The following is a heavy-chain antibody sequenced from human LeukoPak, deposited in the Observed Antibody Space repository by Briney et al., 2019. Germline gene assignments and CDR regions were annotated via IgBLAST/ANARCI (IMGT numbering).Heavy chain of an antibody. CDR3: ANGYYYGSGSYYKEAFDI. Sequence: GRSLRLSCAASGFTFSSYGMHWVRQAPGKGLEWVVVISYDGSNKYYADSVKGRFTISRDNSKNTLYLQMNSLRAEDTAVDCCANGYYYGSGSYYKEAFDIWGQGTMVTVSS. CDR2: ISYDGSNK. CDR1: GFTFSSYG. V-gene: IGHV3-30*18. D-gene: IGHD3-10*01. J-gene: IGHJ3*02.